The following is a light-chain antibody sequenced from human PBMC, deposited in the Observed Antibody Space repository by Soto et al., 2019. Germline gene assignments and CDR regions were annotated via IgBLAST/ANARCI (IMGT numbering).Light chain of an antibody. CDR2: AAS. Sequence: IQLTQSPASLSASVGERVTINCRASQGIANYLAWYQHEPGKVPNLLIYAASTLQSGVPSRFSGGGSGTDFTLTISSLQPEDVATYYCQKYNSAPRTSGQGTKVDIK. CDR1: QGIANY. V-gene: IGKV1-27*01. J-gene: IGKJ1*01. CDR3: QKYNSAPRT.